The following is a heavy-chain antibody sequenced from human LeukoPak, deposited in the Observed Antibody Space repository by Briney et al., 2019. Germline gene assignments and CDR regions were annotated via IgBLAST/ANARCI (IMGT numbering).Heavy chain of an antibody. Sequence: SETLSLTCTVSGGSISSYYWSWIRQPPGKGLEWIGYIYYSGSTNYNPSLKSRVTISVDTSKNQFSLKLSSVTAADTAVYYCAIPEMGYAFDIWGQGTMVTVSS. V-gene: IGHV4-59*08. CDR3: AIPEMGYAFDI. D-gene: IGHD5-24*01. CDR1: GGSISSYY. CDR2: IYYSGST. J-gene: IGHJ3*02.